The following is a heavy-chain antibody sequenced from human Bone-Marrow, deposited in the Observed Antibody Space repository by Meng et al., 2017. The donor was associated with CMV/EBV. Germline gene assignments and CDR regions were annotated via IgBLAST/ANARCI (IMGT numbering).Heavy chain of an antibody. J-gene: IGHJ4*02. CDR2: INPNSGGT. Sequence: ASVKVSCKASGYTFTGYYMHWVRQAPGQGLEWMGWINPNSGGTKYAQKFQGRVTMTRDTSISTAYMELSRLRSDDTAVYYCARDLVYMKVVPAAISYFDYWGQGTLVTVSS. D-gene: IGHD2-2*01. CDR3: ARDLVYMKVVPAAISYFDY. CDR1: GYTFTGYY. V-gene: IGHV1-2*02.